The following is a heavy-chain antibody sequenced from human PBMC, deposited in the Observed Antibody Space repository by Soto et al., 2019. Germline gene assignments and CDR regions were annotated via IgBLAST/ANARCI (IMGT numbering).Heavy chain of an antibody. Sequence: QVQLQESGPGLVKPSQTLSLTCSVSGGSINSGGYYWTWIRQHPGKGLEWIGNIFYSGSTSYNAPLKSRLTITIDTSKTHFSLKLSSVTAADTAVYYCARNSISKKIDYWGQGTLVTVSS. CDR2: IFYSGST. CDR1: GGSINSGGYY. CDR3: ARNSISKKIDY. J-gene: IGHJ4*02. D-gene: IGHD3-22*01. V-gene: IGHV4-31*03.